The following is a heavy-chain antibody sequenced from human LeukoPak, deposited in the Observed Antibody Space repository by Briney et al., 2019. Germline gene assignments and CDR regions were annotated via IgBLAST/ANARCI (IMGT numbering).Heavy chain of an antibody. CDR3: ARLYYYDSSGFLDAFDI. CDR2: ISYSGST. Sequence: PSETLSLTCTVSGGSISSYYWSWIRQPPGKGLEWIGYISYSGSTNYNPSLKSRVTISVDTSKNQFSLKLRSVTAADTAVYYCARLYYYDSSGFLDAFDIWGQGTMVTVSS. CDR1: GGSISSYY. V-gene: IGHV4-59*08. J-gene: IGHJ3*02. D-gene: IGHD3-22*01.